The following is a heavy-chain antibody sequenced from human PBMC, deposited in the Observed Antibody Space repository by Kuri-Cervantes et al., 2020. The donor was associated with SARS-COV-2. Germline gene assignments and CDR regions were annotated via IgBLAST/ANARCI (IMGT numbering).Heavy chain of an antibody. Sequence: GESLKISCAASGFTFSAYWMHWVRHAPGTGLVWIPHNDGDGTSICYANSVKVRFTISRDNAKGTLYLQMNSLRAEDTAMYYCARGDGMDVWGQGTTVTVSS. CDR1: GFTFSAYW. CDR2: NDGDGTSI. J-gene: IGHJ6*02. V-gene: IGHV3-74*01. CDR3: ARGDGMDV.